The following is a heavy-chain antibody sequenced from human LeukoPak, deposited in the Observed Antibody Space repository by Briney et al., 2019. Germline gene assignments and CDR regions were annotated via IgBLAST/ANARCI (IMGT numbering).Heavy chain of an antibody. CDR2: IYSGGST. V-gene: IGHV3-53*01. CDR1: GFTVGSNY. J-gene: IGHJ3*02. CDR3: ARVTTVLLWFGESELSAAFDI. Sequence: GGSLRLSCAASGFTVGSNYMSWVRQAPGKGLEWVSVIYSGGSTYYADSVKGRFTISRDNSKNTLYLQMNSLRAEDTAVYYCARVTTVLLWFGESELSAAFDIWGQGTMVTVSS. D-gene: IGHD3-10*01.